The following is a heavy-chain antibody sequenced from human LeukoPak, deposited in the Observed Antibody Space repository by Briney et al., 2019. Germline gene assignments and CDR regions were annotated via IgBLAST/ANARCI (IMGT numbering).Heavy chain of an antibody. CDR3: TVSARPMYYFDY. CDR1: GGSFSGDY. V-gene: IGHV4-34*01. CDR2: INHRGST. J-gene: IGHJ4*02. D-gene: IGHD6-6*01. Sequence: SETLSLTCAVYGGSFSGDYWSWIRQPPGKGLEWIGEINHRGSTNYNPSLTSRVTISVDTSKNQFSLKLSSVTAADTAVYCCTVSARPMYYFDYWGQGTLVTVSS.